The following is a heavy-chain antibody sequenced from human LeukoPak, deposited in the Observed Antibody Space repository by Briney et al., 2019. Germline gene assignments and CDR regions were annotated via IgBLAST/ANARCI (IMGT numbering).Heavy chain of an antibody. CDR2: IYSGGST. CDR3: ASIPAAYYYYYGMDV. D-gene: IGHD2-2*01. CDR1: GFSFDDYA. Sequence: GGSLRLSCAASGFSFDDYAIHWVRQAPGKGLEWVSVIYSGGSTYYADSVKGRFTISRDNSKNTLYLQMNSLRAEDTAVYYCASIPAAYYYYYGMDVWGQGTTVTVSS. V-gene: IGHV3-66*01. J-gene: IGHJ6*02.